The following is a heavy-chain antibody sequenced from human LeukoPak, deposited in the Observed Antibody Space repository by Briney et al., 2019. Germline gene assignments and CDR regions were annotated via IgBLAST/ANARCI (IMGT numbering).Heavy chain of an antibody. D-gene: IGHD2-15*01. V-gene: IGHV6-1*01. Sequence: SQTLSLTCAISGDSVSSNSAAWNWIRQFPSRGLEWLGRTYYRSKWYNDYAVSVKSRITINPDTSKNQFSLQLNSVTPEDTAVYYCARDLLGYCSGGSCQWDWFDPWGQGTLVTVSS. J-gene: IGHJ5*02. CDR3: ARDLLGYCSGGSCQWDWFDP. CDR1: GDSVSSNSAA. CDR2: TYYRSKWYN.